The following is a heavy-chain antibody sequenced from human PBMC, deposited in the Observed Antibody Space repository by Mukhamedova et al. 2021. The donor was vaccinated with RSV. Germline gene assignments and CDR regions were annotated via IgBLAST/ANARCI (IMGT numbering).Heavy chain of an antibody. J-gene: IGHJ3*02. D-gene: IGHD3-22*01. CDR2: IKQDGSVK. Sequence: APGKGLEWVANIKQDGSVKYYLDAVKGRFTISRDNARNSLYLQMNSLRAEDTAVYYCARDREYHDSSGYYDSFEIWGQGTMVTVSS. V-gene: IGHV3-7*01. CDR3: ARDREYHDSSGYYDSFEI.